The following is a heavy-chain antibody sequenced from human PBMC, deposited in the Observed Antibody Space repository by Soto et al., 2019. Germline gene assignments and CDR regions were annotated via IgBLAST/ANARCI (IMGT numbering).Heavy chain of an antibody. CDR3: VTWLSAHFDY. J-gene: IGHJ4*02. V-gene: IGHV3-23*05. Sequence: GGSLRLSCAASGFTFAHYAMMWARQAPGRGLEWVSTIDGPTTNTHYIDSVKGRFFISRDNAINTVYLQMNGLRAEDTAVYYCVTWLSAHFDYWGRGTLVTVSS. CDR1: GFTFAHYA. CDR2: IDGPTTNT. D-gene: IGHD6-19*01.